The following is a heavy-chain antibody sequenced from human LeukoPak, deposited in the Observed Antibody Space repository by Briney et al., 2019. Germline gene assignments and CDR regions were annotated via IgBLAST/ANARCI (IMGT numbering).Heavy chain of an antibody. D-gene: IGHD3-9*01. CDR1: GYTFTGYY. J-gene: IGHJ4*02. V-gene: IGHV1-46*01. Sequence: ASVKVSCKASGYTFTGYYMHWVRQAPGQGLEWMGWINPSGGSTSYAQKFQGRVTITRDTSTTTVYMELSSLRSEDTAVYYCARCGEPSYEILTGYSRFDYWGQGTLVTVSS. CDR3: ARCGEPSYEILTGYSRFDY. CDR2: INPSGGST.